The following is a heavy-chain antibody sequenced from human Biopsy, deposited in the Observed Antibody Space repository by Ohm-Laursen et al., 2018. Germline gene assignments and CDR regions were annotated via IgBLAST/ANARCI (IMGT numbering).Heavy chain of an antibody. J-gene: IGHJ6*02. D-gene: IGHD4-17*01. CDR1: GFTFSPYS. CDR2: ISSSGSFI. Sequence: SLRLSCAASGFTFSPYSMNWVRQAPGQGLERVSSISSSGSFIYFADSVKGRFTISRDNARNSLYLQMNNLRAEDTAVYYCGRGQTVAPGYYGMDVWGQGTTVTVSS. CDR3: GRGQTVAPGYYGMDV. V-gene: IGHV3-21*01.